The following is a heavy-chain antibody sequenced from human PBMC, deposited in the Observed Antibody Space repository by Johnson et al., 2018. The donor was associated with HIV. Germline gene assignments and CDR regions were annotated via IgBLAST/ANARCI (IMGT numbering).Heavy chain of an antibody. CDR1: GFTFDDDD. CDR3: ARAPLGYCSSSTCITDAFDV. V-gene: IGHV3-48*01. Sequence: EVQLVESGGGVVRPGGSLRLSCAASGFTFDDDDMRVRQVPGKGLEWVSYISSSGSTIYYADSVKGRFTISRDNSKNTLYLQMNSLRAEDTAVYYCARAPLGYCSSSTCITDAFDVWGQGTMVTVSS. J-gene: IGHJ3*01. CDR2: ISSSGSTI. D-gene: IGHD2-2*01.